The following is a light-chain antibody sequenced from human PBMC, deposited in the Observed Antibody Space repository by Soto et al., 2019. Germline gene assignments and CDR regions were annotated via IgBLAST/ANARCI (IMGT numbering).Light chain of an antibody. V-gene: IGKV3-20*01. J-gene: IGKJ1*01. CDR1: QDIRSH. CDR2: DAS. Sequence: ENVLTQSPGTLSLSPGERVTLSCRASQDIRSHLAWYQQKPGQAPRLLIFDASSRATGIPDRFSGSGSGTDFTLSISRLEPEDFAVYYCQQYNNWPTFGQRTKVDNK. CDR3: QQYNNWPT.